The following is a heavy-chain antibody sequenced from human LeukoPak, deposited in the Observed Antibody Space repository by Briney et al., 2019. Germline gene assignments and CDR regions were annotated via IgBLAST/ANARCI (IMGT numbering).Heavy chain of an antibody. J-gene: IGHJ5*02. V-gene: IGHV3-7*03. Sequence: GGSLRLSCAASGFTFSSYWMSWVRQAPGKGLEWVANIKQDGSEKYYVDSVKGRFTISRDNAKNSLYLQMNSLRAEDTAVYYCAGDIVVPAAIGWFDPWGQGTLVTVSS. CDR2: IKQDGSEK. D-gene: IGHD2-2*01. CDR1: GFTFSSYW. CDR3: AGDIVVPAAIGWFDP.